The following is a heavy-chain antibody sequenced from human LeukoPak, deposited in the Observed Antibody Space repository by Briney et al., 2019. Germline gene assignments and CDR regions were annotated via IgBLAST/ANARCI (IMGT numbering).Heavy chain of an antibody. CDR1: GGSINNYY. CDR2: IYTRGST. J-gene: IGHJ3*02. D-gene: IGHD2-15*01. CDR3: ARGRYCSAYISSGDEAFDI. Sequence: SETLSLTCTVSGGSINNYYWSWIRQPPGKGLEWIGRIYTRGSTNYNPSLKSRVTMSVDTSKNQFSLKLSSVTAADTAVYYCARGRYCSAYISSGDEAFDIWGQGTMVSVSS. V-gene: IGHV4-4*07.